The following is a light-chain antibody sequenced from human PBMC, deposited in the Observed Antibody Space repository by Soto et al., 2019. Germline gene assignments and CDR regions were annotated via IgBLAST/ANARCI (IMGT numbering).Light chain of an antibody. CDR1: QSVSSY. CDR2: DAS. CDR3: QQRSNWPIT. Sequence: EILLTQSPATLSLSPGERATLSCRASQSVSSYLAWYQQKPGQAPRLLISDASNRATGIPARFSGSGSGTDFTLTISSLEPEDFAVYYSQQRSNWPITFGQGTRLEI. J-gene: IGKJ5*01. V-gene: IGKV3-11*01.